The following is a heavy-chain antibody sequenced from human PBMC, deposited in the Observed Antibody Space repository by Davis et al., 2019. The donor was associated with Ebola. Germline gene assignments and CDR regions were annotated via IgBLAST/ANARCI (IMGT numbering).Heavy chain of an antibody. J-gene: IGHJ4*02. V-gene: IGHV1-8*01. CDR2: MNPNSGNT. CDR3: ARDKHLMQPFDY. Sequence: AASVKVSCKASGYTFTSYDINWVRQATGQGLEWMGWMNPNSGNTGYAQKFQGRVTITADESTSTAYMELSSLRSEDTAVYYCARDKHLMQPFDYWGQGTLVTVSS. CDR1: GYTFTSYD. D-gene: IGHD6-13*01.